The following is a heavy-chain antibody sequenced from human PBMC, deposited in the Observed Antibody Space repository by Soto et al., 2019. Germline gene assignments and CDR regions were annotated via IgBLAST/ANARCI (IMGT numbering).Heavy chain of an antibody. CDR1: GGTFSSYA. J-gene: IGHJ6*02. D-gene: IGHD6-13*01. Sequence: VASVKVSCKASGGTFSSYAISWVRQAPGQGLEWMGGIIPIFGTANYAQKFQGRVTITADKSTSTAYMELSSLRSEDTAVYYCARQFIAAAGPALYYYYGMDVWGQGTTVTVSS. CDR3: ARQFIAAAGPALYYYYGMDV. V-gene: IGHV1-69*06. CDR2: IIPIFGTA.